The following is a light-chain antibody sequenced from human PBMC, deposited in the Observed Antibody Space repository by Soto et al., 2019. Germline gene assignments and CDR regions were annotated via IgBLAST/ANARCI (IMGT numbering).Light chain of an antibody. V-gene: IGKV4-1*01. CDR2: WAS. CDR3: QQYFSSVLYT. J-gene: IGKJ2*01. Sequence: DIVMTQSPDSLTVSLGETATINCKSSQSVLNTSNKKDYISWFQQRSGRPPKLLIYWASTRESGVPDRFSGSGSGTDFTLTINNLQAEDGAVYYCQQYFSSVLYTFGQVTKLEIK. CDR1: QSVLNTSNKKDY.